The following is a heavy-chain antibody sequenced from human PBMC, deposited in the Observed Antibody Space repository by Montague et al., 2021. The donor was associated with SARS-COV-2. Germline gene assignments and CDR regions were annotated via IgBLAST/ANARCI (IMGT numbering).Heavy chain of an antibody. CDR3: ARSPRGSGTGWLDY. CDR2: INQDETAK. J-gene: IGHJ4*02. CDR1: GFPSGDYQ. V-gene: IGHV3-7*01. Sequence: FLRLSCAASGFPSGDYQMTWVRQAPGKGLQWVANINQDETAKTYVDSVKGRFTISRDNAKNSLILQMNSLKDEDTAVYYCARSPRGSGTGWLDYWGQGTLVTVSS. D-gene: IGHD3/OR15-3a*01.